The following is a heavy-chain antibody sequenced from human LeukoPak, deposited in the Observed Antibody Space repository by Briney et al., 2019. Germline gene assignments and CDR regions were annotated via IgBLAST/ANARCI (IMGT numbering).Heavy chain of an antibody. J-gene: IGHJ2*01. CDR2: IYPGDSDT. CDR3: ARQPNTAMVFRAFYPLGYFDL. CDR1: GYNFTYYW. Sequence: PGESLKISCKGSGYNFTYYWIGWVRQMPGKGLEWMGIIYPGDSDTRYSPSFQGQVTISADKSSTTAYLQWSRLKASDTAMYYCARQPNTAMVFRAFYPLGYFDLWGRGTLVTVSS. V-gene: IGHV5-51*01. D-gene: IGHD5-18*01.